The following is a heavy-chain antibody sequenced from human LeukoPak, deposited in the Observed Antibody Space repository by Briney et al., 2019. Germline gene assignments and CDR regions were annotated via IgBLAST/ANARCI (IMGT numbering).Heavy chain of an antibody. CDR3: AKDLRMSGWYYFDH. Sequence: GGSLRLSCAASGFSFDSYGMHRVRQAPGKGLEWVATIWYDGTNKYYADSVKGRFTISRDNSKNTIYLQMNSLRGEDTAVYYCAKDLRMSGWYYFDHWGQGTLVTVSS. CDR1: GFSFDSYG. CDR2: IWYDGTNK. V-gene: IGHV3-33*06. D-gene: IGHD6-19*01. J-gene: IGHJ4*02.